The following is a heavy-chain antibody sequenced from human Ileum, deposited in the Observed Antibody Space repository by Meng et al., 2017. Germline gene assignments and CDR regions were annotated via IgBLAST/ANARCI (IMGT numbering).Heavy chain of an antibody. D-gene: IGHD6-19*01. CDR2: IWFDGSKT. CDR3: ARYRSGSSDY. CDR1: GFPFRSYG. Sequence: VDAGGLVVQPGTSLRLSCAAAGFPFRSYGFHWCCHAPCKGLEWVAVIWFDGSKTYYADSVKGRFTVSRDNSNNTLYLQMNSLRADDTAVYYCARYRSGSSDYWGPGTLVTVSS. V-gene: IGHV3-33*01. J-gene: IGHJ4*02.